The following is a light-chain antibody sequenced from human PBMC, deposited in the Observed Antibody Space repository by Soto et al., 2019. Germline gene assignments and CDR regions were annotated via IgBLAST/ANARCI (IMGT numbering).Light chain of an antibody. J-gene: IGLJ3*02. Sequence: QSALTQPPSASGSPGQSVTISCTGTSSDVGGYNYVSWYQQHPGKAPKLMIYEVSKRPSGVPDRVSGSKSGNTASLTVSGLQAEDEADDYCSSYAGSNNVVFGGGTKLTVL. CDR1: SSDVGGYNY. V-gene: IGLV2-8*01. CDR3: SSYAGSNNVV. CDR2: EVS.